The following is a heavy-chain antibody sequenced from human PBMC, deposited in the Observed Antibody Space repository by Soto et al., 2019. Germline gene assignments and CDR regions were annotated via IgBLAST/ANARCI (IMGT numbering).Heavy chain of an antibody. CDR1: GGSISSGGYY. CDR2: IYYSGHS. D-gene: IGHD3-3*02. CDR3: ARERQPYISSQGVWFGP. Sequence: QLQLQESGPGLVKPSQTLSLTCTVSGGSISSGGYYWSWIRQHPVKGLEWIGNIYYSGHSHYSPSLRSRLTISIDTSKNQFSLRLSSVTAADTAVYYCARERQPYISSQGVWFGPWGQGTLVTVSS. V-gene: IGHV4-31*03. J-gene: IGHJ5*02.